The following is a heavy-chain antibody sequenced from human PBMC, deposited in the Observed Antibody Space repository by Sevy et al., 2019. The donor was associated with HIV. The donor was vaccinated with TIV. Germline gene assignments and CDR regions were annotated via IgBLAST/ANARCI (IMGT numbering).Heavy chain of an antibody. V-gene: IGHV3-7*01. Sequence: GGSLRLSCAASGFTFSSYWMSWVRQAPGKGLEWVANIKQDGSEKYYVNSVKGRFTISRDNAKNSLYLQMNSLRAEDTAVYYCAFSIAAAPFVYWGQGTLVTVSS. CDR3: AFSIAAAPFVY. CDR2: IKQDGSEK. D-gene: IGHD6-13*01. CDR1: GFTFSSYW. J-gene: IGHJ4*02.